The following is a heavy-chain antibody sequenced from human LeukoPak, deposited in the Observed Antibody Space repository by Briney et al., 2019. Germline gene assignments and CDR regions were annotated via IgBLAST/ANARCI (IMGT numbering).Heavy chain of an antibody. CDR1: GGSFGGYY. D-gene: IGHD3-16*02. Sequence: SETLSLTCAVYGGSFGGYYWSWIRKPPGKGLDWIGEINHSGSTNYNPSLKSRVTISVDTSKNQFSLKLSSVTAADTAVYYCARGMNVWGSYRPYYFDYWGQGTLVTVSS. V-gene: IGHV4-34*01. CDR2: INHSGST. CDR3: ARGMNVWGSYRPYYFDY. J-gene: IGHJ4*02.